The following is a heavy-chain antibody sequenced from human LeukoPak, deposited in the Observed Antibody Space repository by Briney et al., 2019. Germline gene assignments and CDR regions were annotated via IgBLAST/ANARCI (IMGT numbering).Heavy chain of an antibody. D-gene: IGHD6-19*01. Sequence: GGSLRLSCAASGFTFNSYTMHWVRQAPGKGLEWVAVISYDGKNKNFADSVKGRFTISRDNSKNTLYLQMDSLRAEDTAVYYCARSDRSGWSFDYWGQGTLVAVSS. CDR2: ISYDGKNK. J-gene: IGHJ4*02. CDR1: GFTFNSYT. V-gene: IGHV3-30*04. CDR3: ARSDRSGWSFDY.